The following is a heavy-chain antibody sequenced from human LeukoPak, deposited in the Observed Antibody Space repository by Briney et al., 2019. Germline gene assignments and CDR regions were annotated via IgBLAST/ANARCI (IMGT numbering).Heavy chain of an antibody. CDR2: ITSSSSYI. D-gene: IGHD3-16*02. V-gene: IGHV3-21*01. Sequence: GGSLRLSCATSGFTFSTYSMTWVRQAPGRGLEWVSSITSSSSYIYYADSVKGRFTISRDNAKSSLYLQMNSLRAEDTALYYCARHRTASDYWGQGTLVTVSS. CDR3: ARHRTASDY. CDR1: GFTFSTYS. J-gene: IGHJ4*02.